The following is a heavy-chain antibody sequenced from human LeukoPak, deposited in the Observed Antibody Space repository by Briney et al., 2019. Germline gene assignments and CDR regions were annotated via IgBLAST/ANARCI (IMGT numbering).Heavy chain of an antibody. D-gene: IGHD2/OR15-2a*01. Sequence: PGGSLRLSCAASGFTVSSNYVTWVRQAPGKGLEWVSIIYDSGSTYYADSVKGRFSISRDNSENTLYLQMNSLRAEDTAVYYCARGVQNPNWFDPWGQGTLDTVSS. CDR1: GFTVSSNY. J-gene: IGHJ5*02. CDR2: IYDSGST. V-gene: IGHV3-66*01. CDR3: ARGVQNPNWFDP.